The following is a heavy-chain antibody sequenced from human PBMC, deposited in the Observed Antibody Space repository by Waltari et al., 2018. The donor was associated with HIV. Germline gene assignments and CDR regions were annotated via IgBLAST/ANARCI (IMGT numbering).Heavy chain of an antibody. CDR2: ISANGYKT. V-gene: IGHV3-23*01. CDR3: VKEGGVGSIKEDY. J-gene: IGHJ4*02. D-gene: IGHD1-26*01. Sequence: DVQLLESGGGFVQPGGSLRLSCAVSGFPFSIYSMYWVRQAPGKGPEWVSAISANGYKTFYTDSVRGLFTVSRNNPKSTLYLQMNNLRTEDTAAYFCVKEGGVGSIKEDYWGQGTLVTVSS. CDR1: GFPFSIYS.